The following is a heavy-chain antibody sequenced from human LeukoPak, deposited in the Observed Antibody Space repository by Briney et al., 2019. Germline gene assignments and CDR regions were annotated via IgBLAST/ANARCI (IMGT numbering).Heavy chain of an antibody. D-gene: IGHD3-10*01. J-gene: IGHJ1*01. V-gene: IGHV3-11*06. CDR3: AKGGPPVYGSGSWTEYFQH. CDR2: ISSSSSYT. Sequence: GGSLRLSCAASGFTFSDYYMSWIRQAPGKGLEWVSYISSSSSYTNYADSVKGRFTISRDNAKNSLYLQMNSLRAEDTAVYYCAKGGPPVYGSGSWTEYFQHWGQGTLVTVSS. CDR1: GFTFSDYY.